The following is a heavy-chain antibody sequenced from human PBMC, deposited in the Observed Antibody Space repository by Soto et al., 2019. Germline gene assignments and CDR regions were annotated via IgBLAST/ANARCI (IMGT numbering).Heavy chain of an antibody. CDR3: ARAGYCGPGCYYYFDY. CDR1: GFTFSSNS. D-gene: IGHD2-21*02. CDR2: IKPDGSAT. V-gene: IGHV3-7*01. J-gene: IGHJ4*02. Sequence: EVQLVESGGGLVKPGGFLRLSSAASGFTFSSNSMNWVREAPGKGLEWVAYIKPDGSATYYVDSVKGRFTISRDNAKNSLYLQMNSLRVEDTSVYYCARAGYCGPGCYYYFDYWGQGTLVTVSS.